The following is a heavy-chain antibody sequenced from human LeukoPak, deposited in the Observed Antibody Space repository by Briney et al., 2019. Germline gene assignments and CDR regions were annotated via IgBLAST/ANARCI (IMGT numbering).Heavy chain of an antibody. CDR3: AKLKENWLQLVADF. J-gene: IGHJ4*02. D-gene: IGHD5-24*01. Sequence: SETLSLTCAVYGGSFSGYYWTWIRQAPGQGLEWMGEISHSGSTSYNSSLTSRITISVDTSKNHFSLNLRSVTAEDTAVYYCAKLKENWLQLVADFWGQGTLVTVSS. CDR1: GGSFSGYY. CDR2: ISHSGST. V-gene: IGHV4-34*01.